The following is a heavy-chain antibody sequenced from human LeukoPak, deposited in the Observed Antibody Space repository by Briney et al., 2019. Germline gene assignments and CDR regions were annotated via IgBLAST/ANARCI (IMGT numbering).Heavy chain of an antibody. V-gene: IGHV4-34*01. CDR3: ARHDRGSYSQTNWFDP. CDR1: GGSFSGYY. Sequence: SETLSLTCAVYGGSFSGYYWSWIRQPPGKGLEWIGEINHSGSTNYNPSLKSRVTISVDTSKNQFSLKLSSVTAADTAVYYCARHDRGSYSQTNWFDPWGQGTLVTVSS. J-gene: IGHJ5*02. CDR2: INHSGST. D-gene: IGHD1-26*01.